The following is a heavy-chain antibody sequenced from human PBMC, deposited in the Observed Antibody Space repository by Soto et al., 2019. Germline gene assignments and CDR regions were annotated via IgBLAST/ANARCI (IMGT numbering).Heavy chain of an antibody. CDR1: GFTFRSYG. J-gene: IGHJ6*02. CDR2: MSFDGSNK. Sequence: GGSLRLSCAASGFTFRSYGMHWVRQAPGKGLEWVALMSFDGSNKYYADSVRGRFTISSDNSKSTLYLQMDILRPEDTAVYYCAKEFGWELQLSHPYSNSGMDVWGQGTTVTVPS. D-gene: IGHD1-1*01. CDR3: AKEFGWELQLSHPYSNSGMDV. V-gene: IGHV3-30*18.